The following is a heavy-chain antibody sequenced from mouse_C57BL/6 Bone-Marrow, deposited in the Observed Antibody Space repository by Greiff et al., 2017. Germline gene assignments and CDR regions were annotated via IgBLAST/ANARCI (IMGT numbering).Heavy chain of an antibody. Sequence: VQLQQPGAELVRPGSSVKLSCKASGYTFTSYWMHWVKQRPIQGLEWIGNIDPSDSETHYNQKFKDKATLTVDKSSSTAYMQLSSLTSEDSAVYYCSRGYGSSYEFAYWGQGTLVTVTA. D-gene: IGHD1-1*01. CDR2: IDPSDSET. CDR3: SRGYGSSYEFAY. CDR1: GYTFTSYW. J-gene: IGHJ3*01. V-gene: IGHV1-52*01.